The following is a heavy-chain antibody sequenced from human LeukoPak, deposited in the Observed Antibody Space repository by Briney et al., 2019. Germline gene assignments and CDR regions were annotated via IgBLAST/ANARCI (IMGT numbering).Heavy chain of an antibody. CDR3: ARDKSSSREAFGP. CDR1: GDSISTYY. Sequence: SETLSLTCTVSGDSISTYYWSWIRQPPGKGLEWIGYIDYSGSINYNPSLKSRLTISVDTSKNQFSLNLSSVTAADTAVYYCARDKSSSREAFGPWGQGALVTVSS. J-gene: IGHJ5*02. D-gene: IGHD6-13*01. CDR2: IDYSGSI. V-gene: IGHV4-59*01.